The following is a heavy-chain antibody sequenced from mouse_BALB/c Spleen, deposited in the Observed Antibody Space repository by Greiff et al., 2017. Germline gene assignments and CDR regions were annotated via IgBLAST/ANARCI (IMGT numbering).Heavy chain of an antibody. D-gene: IGHD1-1*01. CDR3: ARFGSSYDAMDY. Sequence: EVQLQQTGPELVKPGASVKISCKASGYSFTDYIMLWVKQSHGKSLEWIGNINPYYGSTSYNLKFKGKATLTVDKSSSTAYMQLNSLTSEDSAVYYCARFGSSYDAMDYWGQGTSVTVSS. J-gene: IGHJ4*01. CDR2: INPYYGST. CDR1: GYSFTDYI. V-gene: IGHV1-39*01.